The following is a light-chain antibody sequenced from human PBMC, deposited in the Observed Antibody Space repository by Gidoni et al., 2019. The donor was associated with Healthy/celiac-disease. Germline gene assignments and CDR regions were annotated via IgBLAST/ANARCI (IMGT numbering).Light chain of an antibody. Sequence: ELVLTQSPATLSLSPGERATLSCRASQSVSSYLAWYQQKPGQAPRLLIYDASNRATGIPARFSGSGSGTDFTLTISSLEPEDFAVYYCQQRSNWPRVTFGGXTKVEIK. V-gene: IGKV3-11*01. CDR3: QQRSNWPRVT. CDR2: DAS. CDR1: QSVSSY. J-gene: IGKJ4*01.